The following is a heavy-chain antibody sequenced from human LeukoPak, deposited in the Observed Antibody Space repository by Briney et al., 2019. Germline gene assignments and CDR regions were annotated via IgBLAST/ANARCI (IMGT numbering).Heavy chain of an antibody. CDR2: ISSSSSYI. V-gene: IGHV3-21*01. Sequence: GGSLRLSCAASGFTFSSYSMNWVRQAPGKGLKWVSSISSSSSYIYYADSVKGRFTISRDNAKNSLYLQMNSLRAEDTAVYYCARDIAVAFDYRGQGTLVTVSS. D-gene: IGHD6-19*01. CDR1: GFTFSSYS. J-gene: IGHJ4*02. CDR3: ARDIAVAFDY.